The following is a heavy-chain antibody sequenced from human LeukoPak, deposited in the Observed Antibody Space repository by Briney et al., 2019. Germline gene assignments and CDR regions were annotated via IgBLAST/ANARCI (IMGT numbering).Heavy chain of an antibody. CDR2: ISNSGST. CDR3: ARGGASSIPLDY. Sequence: SETLSLTCTVSGGSIGGNSYWSWIRQPPGKGPEWIGHISNSGSTYYSPSLSSRVTISLDTSKNQFSLKLRSVTAADTAVYYYARGGASSIPLDYWGRGTLVTVSS. J-gene: IGHJ4*02. CDR1: GGSIGGNSY. D-gene: IGHD1-26*01. V-gene: IGHV4-61*01.